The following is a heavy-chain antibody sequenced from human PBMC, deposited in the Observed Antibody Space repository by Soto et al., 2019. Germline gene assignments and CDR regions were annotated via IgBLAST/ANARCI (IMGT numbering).Heavy chain of an antibody. CDR1: GFSLSTSGVG. J-gene: IGHJ6*02. D-gene: IGHD3-3*01. Sequence: ASGPTLVNPTQTLTLTCTFSGFSLSTSGVGVGWIRQPPGKALEWLALIYWNDDKRYSPSLKSRLTITKDTSKNQVVLTMTNMDPVDTATYYCARSNYDFWSGYLAPFSSYYYGMDVWGQGTAVTVSS. V-gene: IGHV2-5*01. CDR3: ARSNYDFWSGYLAPFSSYYYGMDV. CDR2: IYWNDDK.